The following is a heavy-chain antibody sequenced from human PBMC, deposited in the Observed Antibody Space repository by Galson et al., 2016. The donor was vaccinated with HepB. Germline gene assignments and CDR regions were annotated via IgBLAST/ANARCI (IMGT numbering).Heavy chain of an antibody. V-gene: IGHV3-30-3*01. CDR2: ISYDGSNK. CDR1: GFIFSSYA. J-gene: IGHJ6*02. CDR3: VKGYGMDV. Sequence: SLRLSCAAPGFIFSSYAMHWVRQAPGKGLEWVAVISYDGSNKYYADSVKGRFTISRDNSKNTLYLQMNSLRAEDTALYYCVKGYGMDVWGQGTTVTVSS.